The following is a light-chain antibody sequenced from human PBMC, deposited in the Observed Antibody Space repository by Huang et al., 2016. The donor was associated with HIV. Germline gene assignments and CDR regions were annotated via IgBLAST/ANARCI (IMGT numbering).Light chain of an antibody. CDR2: DAS. J-gene: IGKJ4*01. Sequence: EIVLTQSQANLSLSPGERATLSCRASQRVRSYLAWYQQKPGQAPRLLIYDASNRATGIPARFSCSGSVTDFTLTISNLQSEDFAVYYCQQRSAWPLTFGGGTKVEI. CDR1: QRVRSY. V-gene: IGKV3-11*01. CDR3: QQRSAWPLT.